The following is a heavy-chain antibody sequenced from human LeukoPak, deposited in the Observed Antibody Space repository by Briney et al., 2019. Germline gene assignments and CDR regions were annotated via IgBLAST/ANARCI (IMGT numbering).Heavy chain of an antibody. CDR1: GFTFSSYS. Sequence: GGSLRLSCEASGFTFSSYSMNWVRQAPGKGLEWVSSISSSSSYIYYADSVKGRFTISRDNAKNSLYLQMNSLRAEDTAVYYCARDGDYYDSRGDAFDIWGQGAMVTVAS. CDR2: ISSSSSYI. CDR3: ARDGDYYDSRGDAFDI. V-gene: IGHV3-21*01. J-gene: IGHJ3*02. D-gene: IGHD3-22*01.